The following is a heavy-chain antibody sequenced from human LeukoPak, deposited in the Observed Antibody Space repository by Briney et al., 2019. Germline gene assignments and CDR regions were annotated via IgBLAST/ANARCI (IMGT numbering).Heavy chain of an antibody. Sequence: GGSLRLSCAASGFTFSTYAMPWVRQAPGKGLEWVSNISGSGGRTYYADSVKGRFTISRDNSKNTLYLQMNSLRAEDTAIYYCAKDGYSSGWGLDYWGQGTLVTVSS. V-gene: IGHV3-23*01. CDR1: GFTFSTYA. J-gene: IGHJ4*02. CDR3: AKDGYSSGWGLDY. D-gene: IGHD6-19*01. CDR2: ISGSGGRT.